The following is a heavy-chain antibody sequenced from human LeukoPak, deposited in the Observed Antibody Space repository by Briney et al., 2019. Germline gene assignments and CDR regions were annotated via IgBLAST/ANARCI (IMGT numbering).Heavy chain of an antibody. CDR1: GLTFSSYA. J-gene: IGHJ4*02. D-gene: IGHD3-22*01. V-gene: IGHV3-64D*06. Sequence: GGSLRLSCSASGLTFSSYAMHWVRQAPGKGLEYVSAISSNGGSTYYADSVKGRFTISRDNSKNTLYLQMSSLRAEDTAVYYCVKAYYYDSSGFDMGFDYWGQGTLVTVSS. CDR2: ISSNGGST. CDR3: VKAYYYDSSGFDMGFDY.